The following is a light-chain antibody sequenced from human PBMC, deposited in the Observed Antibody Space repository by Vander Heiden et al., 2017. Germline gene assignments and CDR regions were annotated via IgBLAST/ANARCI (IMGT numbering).Light chain of an antibody. Sequence: QSALTQPASVSGSPGQSIPISFTGTSSDVASYNYVSLYQQYLGKAPKLMSYEVSNRPSGVSNLFSGSKSGNTSSLTISGLQAEDEADYYCSSYTSSSTDVFGTGTKVTVL. CDR3: SSYTSSSTDV. CDR2: EVS. CDR1: SSDVASYNY. J-gene: IGLJ1*01. V-gene: IGLV2-14*01.